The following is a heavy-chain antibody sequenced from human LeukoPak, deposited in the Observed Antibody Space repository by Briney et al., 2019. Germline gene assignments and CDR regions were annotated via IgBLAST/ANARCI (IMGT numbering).Heavy chain of an antibody. D-gene: IGHD3-10*01. Sequence: GGSLRLSCAASGFTFSTYAMSWVRQAPGKGLEWVSSINSGSRYIYYADSVKGRFTISRDNAKNSMYLQMNSLRAEDTAVYYCARDAGSSPWFDPWGQGTLVTVSS. CDR2: INSGSRYI. CDR1: GFTFSTYA. J-gene: IGHJ5*02. V-gene: IGHV3-21*01. CDR3: ARDAGSSPWFDP.